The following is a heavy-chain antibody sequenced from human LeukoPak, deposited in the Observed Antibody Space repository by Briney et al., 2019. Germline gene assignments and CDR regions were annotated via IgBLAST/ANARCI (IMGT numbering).Heavy chain of an antibody. CDR3: ARSGYYYGSGSYWFDP. V-gene: IGHV4-38-2*02. Sequence: PSETLSLTCTVSGYSISSGYYWGWIRQPPGKGLEWIWSIYHSGSTYYNPSLKSRVTISVDTSKNQFSLKLSSVTAADTAVYYCARSGYYYGSGSYWFDPWGQGTLVTVSS. J-gene: IGHJ5*02. CDR2: IYHSGST. D-gene: IGHD3-10*01. CDR1: GYSISSGYY.